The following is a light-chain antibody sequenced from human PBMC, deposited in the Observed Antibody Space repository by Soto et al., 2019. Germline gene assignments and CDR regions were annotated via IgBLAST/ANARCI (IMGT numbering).Light chain of an antibody. Sequence: EIVMTQSPATLSVSPGERATLSCRASQSVSSNLAWYQQKPGQAPRLLIYGASTRATGTPARFSGSGSGTEFTLTISSLQAEDFAGDYCQQYNNWPPWTFGQGTKVEIK. V-gene: IGKV3-15*01. CDR3: QQYNNWPPWT. CDR1: QSVSSN. J-gene: IGKJ1*01. CDR2: GAS.